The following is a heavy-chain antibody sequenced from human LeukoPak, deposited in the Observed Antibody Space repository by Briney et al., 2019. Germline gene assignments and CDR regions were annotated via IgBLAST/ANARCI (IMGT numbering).Heavy chain of an antibody. CDR1: GLTSRNYA. V-gene: IGHV3-23*01. CDR2: LTGSGDNT. Sequence: GGSLRLSCAASGLTSRNYAMTWVRQAPGKGLEWVSALTGSGDNTYYADSVKGRFTISRDNSKNTLFLQTTSLRAEDTALYYCARIHDYRNYFHWYFDLWGRGTLVTVSS. J-gene: IGHJ2*01. D-gene: IGHD4-11*01. CDR3: ARIHDYRNYFHWYFDL.